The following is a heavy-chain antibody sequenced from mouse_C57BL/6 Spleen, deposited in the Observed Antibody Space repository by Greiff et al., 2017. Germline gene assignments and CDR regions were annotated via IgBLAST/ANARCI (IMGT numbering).Heavy chain of an antibody. D-gene: IGHD1-1*01. Sequence: EVKLMESGPGLVKPSQSLSLTCSVTGYSITSGYYWNWIRQFPGNKLEWMGYISYDGSNNYNPSLKNRISITRDTSKNQFFLKLNSVTTEDTATYYCARDLGNYYGSTLFAYWGQGTLVTVSA. CDR1: GYSITSGYY. CDR2: ISYDGSN. CDR3: ARDLGNYYGSTLFAY. V-gene: IGHV3-6*01. J-gene: IGHJ3*01.